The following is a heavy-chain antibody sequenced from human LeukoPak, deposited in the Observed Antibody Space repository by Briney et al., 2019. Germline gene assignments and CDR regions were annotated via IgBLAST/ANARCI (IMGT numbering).Heavy chain of an antibody. D-gene: IGHD2-2*01. Sequence: SVKVSCTASGGTFSSYAISWVRQAPGQGLEWMGGIIPIFGTANYAQTLQGRVTITTDESTSTAYMQLSSLRSEDTAVYYCARDHRRGIVVGPAAMAVWGQGTVVTVSS. CDR2: IIPIFGTA. CDR3: ARDHRRGIVVGPAAMAV. V-gene: IGHV1-69*05. J-gene: IGHJ4*02. CDR1: GGTFSSYA.